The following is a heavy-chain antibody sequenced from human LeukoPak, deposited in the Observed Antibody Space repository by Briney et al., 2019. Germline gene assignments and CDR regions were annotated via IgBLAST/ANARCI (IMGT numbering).Heavy chain of an antibody. J-gene: IGHJ4*02. CDR3: ARSKPDRFWSGYYIDY. CDR2: MNPNSGNT. D-gene: IGHD3-3*01. Sequence: ASVKVSCKASGYTFTSYDINWVRQATGQGLEWMGWMNPNSGNTGYAQKFQGRVTMTRSTSISTAYMELSSLRSEDTAVYYCARSKPDRFWSGYYIDYWGQGTLVTVSS. V-gene: IGHV1-8*01. CDR1: GYTFTSYD.